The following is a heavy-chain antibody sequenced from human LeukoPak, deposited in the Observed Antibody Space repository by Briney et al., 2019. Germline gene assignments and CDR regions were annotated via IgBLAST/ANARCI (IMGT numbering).Heavy chain of an antibody. CDR3: AREDRRYFDY. J-gene: IGHJ4*02. D-gene: IGHD3-22*01. V-gene: IGHV4-31*11. Sequence: PSQTLSLTCAVSGGSISSGGYYWSWIRQHPGKGLEWIGYIYYSGSTYYNPSLKSRVTISVDTSKNQFSLKLSSVTAADTAVYYCAREDRRYFDYWGQGTLVTVSS. CDR1: GGSISSGGYY. CDR2: IYYSGST.